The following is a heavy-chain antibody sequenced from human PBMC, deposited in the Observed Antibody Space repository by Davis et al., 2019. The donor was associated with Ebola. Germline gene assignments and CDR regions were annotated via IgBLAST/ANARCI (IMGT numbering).Heavy chain of an antibody. CDR2: IKQDGSEK. V-gene: IGHV3-7*01. Sequence: GESLKISCAASGFTFSSYWMSWVRQAPGKGLEWVANIKQDGSEKYYVDSVKGRFTISRDNAKNSLYLQMNSLRAEDTAVYYCARGSGSYYSYYFDYWGQGTLVTVSS. CDR3: ARGSGSYYSYYFDY. D-gene: IGHD3-10*01. J-gene: IGHJ4*02. CDR1: GFTFSSYW.